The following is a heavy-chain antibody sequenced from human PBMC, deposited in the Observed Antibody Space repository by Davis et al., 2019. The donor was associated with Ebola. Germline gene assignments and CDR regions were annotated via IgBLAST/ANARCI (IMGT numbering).Heavy chain of an antibody. D-gene: IGHD6-19*01. CDR3: ARAISGYSSGWTYHFDY. CDR2: IYHSGST. Sequence: MPSETLSLTCTVSGDSMSPYYWSWIRQSPGKGLEWIGHIYHSGSTNYNPSLKSRVTISVDTSKNQFSLKLSSVSAADTAVYYCARAISGYSSGWTYHFDYWGQGTLVTVSS. J-gene: IGHJ4*02. CDR1: GDSMSPYY. V-gene: IGHV4-59*01.